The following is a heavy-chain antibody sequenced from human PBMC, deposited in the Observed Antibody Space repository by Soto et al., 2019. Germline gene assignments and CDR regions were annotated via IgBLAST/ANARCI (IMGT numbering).Heavy chain of an antibody. V-gene: IGHV4-59*01. CDR2: IYYSGST. CDR3: ATYRAGVAAPIDY. J-gene: IGHJ4*02. CDR1: GGFISTYY. Sequence: QVQLQESGPGLVRPSETLSLTCIVSGGFISTYYWTWIRQPPGKGLDWIGYIYYSGSTNYNPSLKSRVTISIDTSKNQFSLKLSSVTAADTAVYYCATYRAGVAAPIDYWGQGTLVTVSS. D-gene: IGHD6-13*01.